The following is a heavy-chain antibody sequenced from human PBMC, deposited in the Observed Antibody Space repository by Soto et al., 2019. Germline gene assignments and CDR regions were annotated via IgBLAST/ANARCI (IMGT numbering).Heavy chain of an antibody. V-gene: IGHV1-2*04. D-gene: IGHD2-15*01. CDR2: INPNSGGT. Sequence: ASVKVSCKASGYTFTGYYMHWVRQAPGQGLEWMGWINPNSGGTNYAQKFQGWVTMTRDTSISTAYMELSRLRSDDTAVYYCARDGDCSGGSCDRRFDYWGQGTLVTVSS. CDR1: GYTFTGYY. CDR3: ARDGDCSGGSCDRRFDY. J-gene: IGHJ4*02.